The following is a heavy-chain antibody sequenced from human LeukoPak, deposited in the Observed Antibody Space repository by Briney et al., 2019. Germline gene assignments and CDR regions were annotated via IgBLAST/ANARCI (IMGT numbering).Heavy chain of an antibody. J-gene: IGHJ4*02. V-gene: IGHV4-4*02. CDR3: SRESGAFCPFGY. Sequence: PSETLSLTCDVSGGSISSTNWWSRVRQPLGQGLEWIGEISLTGETNYNPSLNGRVTMSLDKSRNQLSLKLTSVTAADTAIYYCSRESGAFCPFGYWGQGTLVIVPP. D-gene: IGHD1-26*01. CDR2: ISLTGET. CDR1: GGSISSTNW.